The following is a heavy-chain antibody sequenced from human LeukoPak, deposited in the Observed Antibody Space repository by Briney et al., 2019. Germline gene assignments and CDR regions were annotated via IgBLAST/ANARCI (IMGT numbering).Heavy chain of an antibody. Sequence: GGSLRLSCAASGFTFSDTWMHWVRQAPGKGLVWVSRIRSDGSDTRYAESVMGRFTISRDNAKNTLYLQMNSLRAEDTAVYYCARDWFHAIDYWGQGTLVTVSS. CDR3: ARDWFHAIDY. D-gene: IGHD2/OR15-2a*01. CDR2: IRSDGSDT. V-gene: IGHV3-74*01. J-gene: IGHJ4*02. CDR1: GFTFSDTW.